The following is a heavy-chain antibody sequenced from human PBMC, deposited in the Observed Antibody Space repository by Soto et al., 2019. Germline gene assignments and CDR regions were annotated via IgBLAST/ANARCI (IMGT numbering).Heavy chain of an antibody. CDR3: ARVSPTYCSGGSCYFDY. CDR2: ISAYNGNT. CDR1: GYTFTSYG. D-gene: IGHD2-15*01. V-gene: IGHV1-18*01. J-gene: IGHJ4*02. Sequence: ASVKVSCKASGYTFTSYGISWVRQAPGQGLEWMGWISAYNGNTNYAQKLQGRVTMTTDTSTSTDYMELRSLRSDDTAVYYCARVSPTYCSGGSCYFDYWGQGTLVTVSS.